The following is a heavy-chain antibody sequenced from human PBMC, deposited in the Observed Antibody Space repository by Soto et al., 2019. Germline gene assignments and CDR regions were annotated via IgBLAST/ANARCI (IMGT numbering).Heavy chain of an antibody. J-gene: IGHJ6*02. CDR2: IYPGDSDT. Sequence: PGESLKISCKGSGYSFTSYWIGWVRQMPGKGLEWMGIIYPGDSDTRYSPSFQGQVTISADKSFSTAYLQWSSLKASDTAMYYCARTAAAGKYHYGVDVWGQGTTVTVSS. D-gene: IGHD6-13*01. V-gene: IGHV5-51*01. CDR3: ARTAAAGKYHYGVDV. CDR1: GYSFTSYW.